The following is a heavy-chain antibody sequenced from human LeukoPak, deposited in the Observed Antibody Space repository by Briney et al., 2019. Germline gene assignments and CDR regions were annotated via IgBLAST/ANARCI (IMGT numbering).Heavy chain of an antibody. V-gene: IGHV3-15*01. CDR3: TTDGVGIEGATYDN. J-gene: IGHJ4*02. Sequence: PGGSLRLSCAASGFTFINAWMAWVRQAPGKGLEWVGRIKANPHGGTTDYAAPVKDRFTISRDDSKNTLYLEMDNLQTEDTAPYYCTTDGVGIEGATYDNWGQGTLVTVSS. CDR1: GFTFINAW. D-gene: IGHD1-26*01. CDR2: IKANPHGGTT.